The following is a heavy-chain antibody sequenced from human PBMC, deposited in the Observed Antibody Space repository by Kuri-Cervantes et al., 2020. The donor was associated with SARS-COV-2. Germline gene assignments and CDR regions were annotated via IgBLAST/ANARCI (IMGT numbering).Heavy chain of an antibody. Sequence: GESLKISCAASGFTFSGSAMHWVRQASGKGLEWVGRIRSKANSYATAYAASVKGRFTISRDDSKNTAYLRMNSLKTEDTAVYYCTSRTMDVWGQGTTVTVSS. CDR1: GFTFSGSA. CDR3: TSRTMDV. CDR2: IRSKANSYAT. J-gene: IGHJ6*02. V-gene: IGHV3-73*01.